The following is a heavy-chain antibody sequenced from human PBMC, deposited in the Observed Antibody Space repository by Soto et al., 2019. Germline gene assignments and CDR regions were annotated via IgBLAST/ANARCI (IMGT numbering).Heavy chain of an antibody. D-gene: IGHD1-26*01. CDR2: MNPYSGNT. J-gene: IGHJ4*02. CDR3: ARAPSNGAGSLLFY. CDR1: GYTFASYD. V-gene: IGHV1-8*01. Sequence: ASVKVSCKASGYTFASYDITWVRQATGQGLEWMGWMNPYSGNTGYAQKYQGRLTMTRNISVSTAYTELSSLRSEDTAVYFCARAPSNGAGSLLFYWGRGSLVTVSS.